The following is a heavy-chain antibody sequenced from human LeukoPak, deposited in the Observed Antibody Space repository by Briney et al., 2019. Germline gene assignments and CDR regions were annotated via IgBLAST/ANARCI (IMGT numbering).Heavy chain of an antibody. Sequence: GGSLRLSCAASGFTFSRYSMNWVRQAPGMGLEWVANIKHDGSEKYYVDSVRGRFTISRDNAKNSLYLQMNTLRAEDTAVYFFARHNYYQFDYWGQGTLVTASS. V-gene: IGHV3-7*01. J-gene: IGHJ4*02. CDR2: IKHDGSEK. D-gene: IGHD1-1*01. CDR3: ARHNYYQFDY. CDR1: GFTFSRYS.